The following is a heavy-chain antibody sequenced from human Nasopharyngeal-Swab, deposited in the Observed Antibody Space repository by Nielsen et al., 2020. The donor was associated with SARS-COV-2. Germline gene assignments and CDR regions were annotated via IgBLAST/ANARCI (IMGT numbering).Heavy chain of an antibody. CDR3: ARGRVGGWYYY. Sequence: SETLSLTCAVYGGSFSGYYWSWIRQPPGKGPEWIGEINHSGSTNYNPSLKSRVTISVDTSKNQFSLKLSSVTAADTAVYYCARGRVGGWYYYWGQGTLVTVSS. D-gene: IGHD6-19*01. J-gene: IGHJ4*02. V-gene: IGHV4-34*01. CDR1: GGSFSGYY. CDR2: INHSGST.